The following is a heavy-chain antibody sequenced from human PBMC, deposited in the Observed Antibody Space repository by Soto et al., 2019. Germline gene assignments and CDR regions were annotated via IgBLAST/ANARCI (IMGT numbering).Heavy chain of an antibody. CDR3: ARGRYGDY. CDR2: ISAHNGNT. J-gene: IGHJ4*02. CDR1: GYIFTTYG. Sequence: QVHLGQSGAEVKKPGASVKVSCKGSGYIFTTYGITWVRQAPGQGLEWMGWISAHNGNTNYAQKLQGRVTVTRDTSTSTAYMELSNLRSDDTAVYYCARGRYGDYWGQGALVTVSS. V-gene: IGHV1-18*01. D-gene: IGHD1-1*01.